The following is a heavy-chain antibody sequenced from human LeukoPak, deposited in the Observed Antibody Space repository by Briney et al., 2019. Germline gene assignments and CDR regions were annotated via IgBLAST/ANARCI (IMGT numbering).Heavy chain of an antibody. CDR1: GGSISSYY. V-gene: IGHV4-59*01. J-gene: IGHJ6*03. CDR3: ARSSPDYYYYYYMDV. Sequence: SETLSLTCTVSGGSISSYYWSWIRQPPGKGLEWIGYIYYSGSTNYNPSLKSRVTISVDTSKNQFSLKLSSVTAADTAVYYCARSSPDYYYYYYMDVWGKGATVTVSS. CDR2: IYYSGST.